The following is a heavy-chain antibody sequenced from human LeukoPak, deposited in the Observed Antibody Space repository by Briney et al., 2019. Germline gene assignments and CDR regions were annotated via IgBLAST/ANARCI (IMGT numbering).Heavy chain of an antibody. CDR3: AKYGPQDSGSSHFDY. D-gene: IGHD1-26*01. CDR1: GFTVSGTH. J-gene: IGHJ4*02. V-gene: IGHV3-53*01. CDR2: TYTGGNS. Sequence: PGGSLRLSCEASGFTVSGTHMVWVRQAPGKGLEWVSVTYTGGNSYYAGSVQGRFIISRDNSKNTLFLQMNSLRAEDTAIYYCAKYGPQDSGSSHFDYWGQGALVTVSS.